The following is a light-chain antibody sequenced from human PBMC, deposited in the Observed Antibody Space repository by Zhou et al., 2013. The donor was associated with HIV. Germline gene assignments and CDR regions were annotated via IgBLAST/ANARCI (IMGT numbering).Light chain of an antibody. Sequence: DIQMTQSPSSLSAPVGDTVTITCRASQDLGHFLAWYQQKPGKAPNLLIYATSTLHSGVPSRFSGSGSGTYFTLTISNLQAEDVATYYCQRYVRAPLTFGGGTKVEI. V-gene: IGKV1-27*01. CDR2: ATS. CDR1: QDLGHF. J-gene: IGKJ4*01. CDR3: QRYVRAPLT.